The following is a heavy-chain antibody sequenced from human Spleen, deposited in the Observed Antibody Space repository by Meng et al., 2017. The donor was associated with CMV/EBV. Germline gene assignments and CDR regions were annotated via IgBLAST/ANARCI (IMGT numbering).Heavy chain of an antibody. V-gene: IGHV3-7*01. J-gene: IGHJ4*02. D-gene: IGHD5-24*01. CDR3: SRTQNLEYYFDY. CDR1: GFTFSSYW. Sequence: GGSLRLSCAASGFTFSSYWMSWVRQAPGKGLEWVANINQDGSEKYYVDSVKGRFTISRDNAKNSLYLQMNSLRAEDTAVYYCSRTQNLEYYFDYWGQGTLVTVSS. CDR2: INQDGSEK.